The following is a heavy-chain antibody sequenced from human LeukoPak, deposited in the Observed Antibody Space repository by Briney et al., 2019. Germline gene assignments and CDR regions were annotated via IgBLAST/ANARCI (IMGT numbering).Heavy chain of an antibody. D-gene: IGHD2-2*01. J-gene: IGHJ6*03. CDR1: GCSISSSNW. V-gene: IGHV4-28*01. CDR3: ARSTAAMRYYYYYMDV. Sequence: PSDTLSLTCAVSGCSISSSNWWGWIRQPPGKGLEWIGYIYYSGSTYYNPSLKSRVTMSVDTSKNQFSLKLSSVTAVDTAVYYCARSTAAMRYYYYYMDVWGKGTTVTVSS. CDR2: IYYSGST.